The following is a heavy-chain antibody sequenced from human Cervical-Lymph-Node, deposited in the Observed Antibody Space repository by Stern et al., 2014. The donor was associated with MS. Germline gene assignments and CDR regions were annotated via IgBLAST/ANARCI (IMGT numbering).Heavy chain of an antibody. Sequence: QVQLQESGPGLVKPSQTLSLTCSVSGGSISSSDSYWTWIRQHPGKGLEWIGVIYNTGSTYYNPSLKSRVTISAVASKNQFSLNVTSVTAADTAVYYCARARKGGWMYKWFDPWGQGSLVTVSS. CDR3: ARARKGGWMYKWFDP. D-gene: IGHD5-12*01. CDR2: IYNTGST. V-gene: IGHV4-31*03. J-gene: IGHJ5*02. CDR1: GGSISSSDSY.